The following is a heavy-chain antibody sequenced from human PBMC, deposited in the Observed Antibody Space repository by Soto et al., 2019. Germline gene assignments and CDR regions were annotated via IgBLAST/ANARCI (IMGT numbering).Heavy chain of an antibody. CDR1: GFTFSSYA. CDR2: ISYDGSDK. J-gene: IGHJ4*02. V-gene: IGHV3-30-3*01. D-gene: IGHD3-22*01. Sequence: LRLSCAASGFTFSSYAMHWVRQAPGKGLEWVALISYDGSDKDYADSVKGRFTISIDNSRNTLFLQMNSLRAEDTAVYYCARDYYKYYDSSGYYRSPAYWGQGTLVTVSS. CDR3: ARDYYKYYDSSGYYRSPAY.